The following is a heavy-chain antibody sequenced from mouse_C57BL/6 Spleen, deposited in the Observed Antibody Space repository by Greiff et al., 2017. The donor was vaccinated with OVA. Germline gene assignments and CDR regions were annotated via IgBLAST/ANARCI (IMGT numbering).Heavy chain of an antibody. V-gene: IGHV5-17*01. CDR1: GFTFSDYG. D-gene: IGHD1-1*01. CDR2: ISSGSSTI. J-gene: IGHJ4*01. CDR3: ARITTVAPMDY. Sequence: DVHLVESGGGLVKPGGSLKLSCAASGFTFSDYGMHWVRQAPEKGLEWVAYISSGSSTIYYADTVKGRFTISRDNAKNTLFLQMTSLRSEDTAMYYCARITTVAPMDYWGQGTSVTVSS.